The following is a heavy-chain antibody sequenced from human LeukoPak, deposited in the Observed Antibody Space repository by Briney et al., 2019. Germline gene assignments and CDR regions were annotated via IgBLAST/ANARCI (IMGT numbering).Heavy chain of an antibody. J-gene: IGHJ4*02. CDR1: GYTFTNYA. CDR2: IHPSTGNP. Sequence: SVTVSCTASGYTFTNYAMNWVRQAPGQGLEWMGWIHPSTGNPTYAQGFTGRFVFSLDTSVSTTYLQISSLKAEDTAVYYCARAFQSLGGLSLPDYWGQGTLVTVSS. CDR3: ARAFQSLGGLSLPDY. D-gene: IGHD3-16*02. V-gene: IGHV7-4-1*02.